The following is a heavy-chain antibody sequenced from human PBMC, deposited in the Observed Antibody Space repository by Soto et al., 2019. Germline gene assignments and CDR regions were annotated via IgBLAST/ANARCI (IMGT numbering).Heavy chain of an antibody. D-gene: IGHD3-16*01. CDR1: GYIFAGYY. V-gene: IGHV1-2*02. Sequence: QVQLVQSGAEVKMPGASVKVSCKASGYIFAGYYMAWVRQDPGQELEWMGWINPNGGATDYPPRLQDRVTLTRDMSIPTAYMDLTRLTSDDTAVYYCARVGYSDYVWGSYGFAHWVQGTLITVSS. CDR3: ARVGYSDYVWGSYGFAH. CDR2: INPNGGAT. J-gene: IGHJ5*02.